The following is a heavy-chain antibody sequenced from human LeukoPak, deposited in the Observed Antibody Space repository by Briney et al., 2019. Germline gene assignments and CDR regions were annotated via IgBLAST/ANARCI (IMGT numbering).Heavy chain of an antibody. V-gene: IGHV4-59*08. Sequence: SETLSLTCTVSSGSISSYYWSWIRQPPGKGLEWIGYIFYSGSTNYNPSLKSRVTILVDTSNNQLSLKLSSVTAADTAVYYCARHQYTSGWYGWFDHWGQGTLVTVSS. J-gene: IGHJ5*02. CDR3: ARHQYTSGWYGWFDH. CDR2: IFYSGST. D-gene: IGHD6-19*01. CDR1: SGSISSYY.